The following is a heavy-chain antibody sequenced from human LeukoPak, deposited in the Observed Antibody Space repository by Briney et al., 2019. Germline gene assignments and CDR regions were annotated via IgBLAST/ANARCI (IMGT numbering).Heavy chain of an antibody. V-gene: IGHV4-4*09. Sequence: PSETLSLTCTVPGGSISSSYWSWIRQPLGKGLEWIGYIYTSGSINYNPPLKSRVTISVDTSKNQFSLKLSSVAAADTAVYYCARSSPTNWRSVVVDYYYMDVWGKGTTVTVSS. CDR1: GGSISSSY. CDR3: ARSSPTNWRSVVVDYYYMDV. CDR2: IYTSGSI. D-gene: IGHD2-15*01. J-gene: IGHJ6*03.